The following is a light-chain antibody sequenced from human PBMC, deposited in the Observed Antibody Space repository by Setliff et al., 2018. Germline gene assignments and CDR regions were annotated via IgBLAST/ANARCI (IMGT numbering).Light chain of an antibody. CDR1: SGDFGGYKR. Sequence: QSALTQPPSVSGSPGQSLTISCTGTSGDFGGYKRVSWYQQPPGTAPKLIISEVSSRPSGVPDRFSGSQSGNTASLTISGLQAEDGADYYCSSYTSSTTLVFGGGTKVTVL. V-gene: IGLV2-18*02. J-gene: IGLJ2*01. CDR2: EVS. CDR3: SSYTSSTTLV.